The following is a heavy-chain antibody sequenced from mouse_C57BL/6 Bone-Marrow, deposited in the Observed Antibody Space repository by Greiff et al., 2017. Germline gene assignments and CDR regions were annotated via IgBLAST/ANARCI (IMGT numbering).Heavy chain of an antibody. J-gene: IGHJ4*01. Sequence: EVMLVESGGDLVKPGGSLKLSCAASGFTFSSYGMSWVRQTPDKRLEWVATISSGGSYTYYPDSVKGRFTISRDNAKNTLYLQMSSLKSEDTAMYYCARPYGYDRGYYAMDYWGQGTSVTVSS. CDR3: ARPYGYDRGYYAMDY. CDR2: ISSGGSYT. CDR1: GFTFSSYG. D-gene: IGHD2-2*01. V-gene: IGHV5-6*01.